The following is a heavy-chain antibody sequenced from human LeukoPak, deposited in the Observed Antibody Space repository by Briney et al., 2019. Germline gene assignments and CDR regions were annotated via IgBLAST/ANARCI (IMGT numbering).Heavy chain of an antibody. J-gene: IGHJ6*03. CDR2: ISVYNGNK. D-gene: IGHD2-2*01. V-gene: IGHV1-18*01. CDR1: GYTFTRYG. CDR3: ARGIVVQPAAIPSYMDV. Sequence: ASVTVSCKASGYTFTRYGISWGRQAPGQGLEWMGWISVYNGNKNYAQKLQGRVTMTTDRSSTTAYMELRSLRSDDTAVYYCARGIVVQPAAIPSYMDVWGKGTTVTVSS.